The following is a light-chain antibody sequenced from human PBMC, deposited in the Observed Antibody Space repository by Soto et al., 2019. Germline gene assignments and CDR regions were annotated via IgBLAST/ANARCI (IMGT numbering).Light chain of an antibody. J-gene: IGLJ3*02. CDR1: SSNIGAGYD. Sequence: QAVVTQPPSVSGAPGQRVTISCTGSSSNIGAGYDVHWYQQLPGTAPKLLIYDNNKRPSGVPDRLSGSKSGTSASLAITGLQAEDEADYYCQSYDSSLRGRVFGGGTQLTVL. V-gene: IGLV1-40*01. CDR2: DNN. CDR3: QSYDSSLRGRV.